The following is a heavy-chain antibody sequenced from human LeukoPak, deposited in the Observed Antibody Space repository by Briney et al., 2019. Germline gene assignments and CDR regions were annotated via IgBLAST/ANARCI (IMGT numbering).Heavy chain of an antibody. CDR2: ISGSGSST. J-gene: IGHJ4*02. V-gene: IGHV3-23*01. CDR1: GFTFSSYA. D-gene: IGHD6-19*01. Sequence: PGGSLRLSCAASGFTFSSYAMNWVRQAPGKGLEWVSAISGSGSSTYYADSVKGRFTISRDNSKNTLYLQMNSLRPEDTAVYYCARRGAVAGTLDYWGQGTLVTVSS. CDR3: ARRGAVAGTLDY.